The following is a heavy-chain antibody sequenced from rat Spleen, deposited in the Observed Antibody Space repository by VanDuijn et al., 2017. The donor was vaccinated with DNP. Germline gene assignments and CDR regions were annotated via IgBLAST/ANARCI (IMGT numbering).Heavy chain of an antibody. V-gene: IGHV5-46*01. CDR2: ISTSGGDT. J-gene: IGHJ2*01. Sequence: EVQLVESGGGLVQPGRSMKLSCAASGFTFSTFPMAWVRQAPTKGLEWVASISTSGGDTYYRDSVKGRFTIPRDNAENTVYLQMNSLRSEDTATYYCVKGGNYLFDYWGQGVMVTVSS. CDR1: GFTFSTFP. CDR3: VKGGNYLFDY. D-gene: IGHD1-10*01.